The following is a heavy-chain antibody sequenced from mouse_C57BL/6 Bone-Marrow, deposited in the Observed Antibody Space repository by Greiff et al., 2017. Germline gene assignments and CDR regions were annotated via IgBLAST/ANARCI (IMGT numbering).Heavy chain of an antibody. CDR3: AREEAYYSNYVFDY. D-gene: IGHD2-5*01. V-gene: IGHV2-2*01. CDR1: GFSLTSYG. Sequence: VQGVESGPGLVQPSQSLSITCTVSGFSLTSYGVHWVRQSPGKGLEWLGVLWSGGSTDYNAAFISRLSISKDNSKSQVFFKMNSLQADDTAIYYCAREEAYYSNYVFDYWGQGTTLTVSS. J-gene: IGHJ2*01. CDR2: LWSGGST.